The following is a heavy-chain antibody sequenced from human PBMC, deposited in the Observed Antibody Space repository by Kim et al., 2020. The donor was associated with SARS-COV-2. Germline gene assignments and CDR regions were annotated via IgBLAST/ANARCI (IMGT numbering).Heavy chain of an antibody. J-gene: IGHJ6*02. D-gene: IGHD6-19*01. V-gene: IGHV3-23*01. CDR3: AKWARAALYSSGPNRKYGMDV. Sequence: GGSLRLSCAASGFTFSSYAMSWVRQAPGKGLEWVSAISGSGGSTYYADSVKGRFTISRDNSKNTLYLQMNSLRAEDTAVYYCAKWARAALYSSGPNRKYGMDVWGQGTTVTVSS. CDR1: GFTFSSYA. CDR2: ISGSGGST.